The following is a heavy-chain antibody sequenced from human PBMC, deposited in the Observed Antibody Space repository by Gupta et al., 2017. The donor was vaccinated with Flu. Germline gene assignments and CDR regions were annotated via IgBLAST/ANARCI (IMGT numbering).Heavy chain of an antibody. CDR2: SCFRGIT. D-gene: IGHD1-26*01. V-gene: IGHV4-59*01. Sequence: SLLRQQPGKGLEWIGYSCFRGITDSIPSLNSRVTMSVDTSKTQFSLNLCSVTTADTAAYYCAGSGSYGSFDIWGQGTMVTVSS. J-gene: IGHJ3*02. CDR3: AGSGSYGSFDI.